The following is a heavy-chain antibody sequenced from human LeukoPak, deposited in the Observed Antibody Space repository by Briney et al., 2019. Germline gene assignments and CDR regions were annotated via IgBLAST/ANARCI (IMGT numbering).Heavy chain of an antibody. Sequence: SETLSLTCTVSGGSVSSGSYYWSWIRQPPGKGLEWIGYIYYSGSTNYNPSLKSRATISVDTSKNQFSLKLSSVTAADTAVYYCARDDSSGYWSLDYWGQGTLVTVSS. CDR3: ARDDSSGYWSLDY. J-gene: IGHJ4*02. V-gene: IGHV4-61*01. CDR2: IYYSGST. CDR1: GGSVSSGSYY. D-gene: IGHD3-22*01.